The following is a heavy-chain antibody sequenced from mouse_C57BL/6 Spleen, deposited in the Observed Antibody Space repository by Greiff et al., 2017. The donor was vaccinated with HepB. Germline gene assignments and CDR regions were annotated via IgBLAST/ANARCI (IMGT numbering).Heavy chain of an antibody. V-gene: IGHV3-6*01. Sequence: EVKVEESGPGLVKPSQSLSLTCSVTGYSITSGYYWNWIRQFPGNKLEWMGYISYDGSNNYNPSLKNRISITRDTSKNQFFLKLNSVTTEDTATYYCARAPAYWYFDVWGTGTTVTVSS. J-gene: IGHJ1*03. CDR3: ARAPAYWYFDV. CDR2: ISYDGSN. CDR1: GYSITSGYY.